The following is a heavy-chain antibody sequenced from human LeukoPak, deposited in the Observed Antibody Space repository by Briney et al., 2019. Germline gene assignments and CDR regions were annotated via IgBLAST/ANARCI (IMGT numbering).Heavy chain of an antibody. V-gene: IGHV3-43D*03. CDR1: GFTLDDSV. Sequence: GGSLILSCAASGFTLDDSVMHWVRQAPGKALEWVSLINWDGASTFYADSVKDRFTISRDNSKDSLYLQMNSLRPEDTAWYYCAKGRGGSGWYAEYWGQGTLVTVSS. D-gene: IGHD6-19*01. CDR3: AKGRGGSGWYAEY. CDR2: INWDGAST. J-gene: IGHJ4*02.